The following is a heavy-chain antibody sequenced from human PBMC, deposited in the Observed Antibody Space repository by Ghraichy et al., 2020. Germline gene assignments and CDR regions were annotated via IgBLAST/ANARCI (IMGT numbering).Heavy chain of an antibody. Sequence: GGSLRLSCAASGFTVSSNYMSWVRQAPGKGLEWVSVIYSGGSTYYADSVKGRFTISRDNSKNTLYLQMNSLRAEDTAVYYCARGEYGDYLDYWGQGTLVTVSS. CDR2: IYSGGST. CDR1: GFTVSSNY. D-gene: IGHD3-16*01. CDR3: ARGEYGDYLDY. J-gene: IGHJ4*02. V-gene: IGHV3-53*01.